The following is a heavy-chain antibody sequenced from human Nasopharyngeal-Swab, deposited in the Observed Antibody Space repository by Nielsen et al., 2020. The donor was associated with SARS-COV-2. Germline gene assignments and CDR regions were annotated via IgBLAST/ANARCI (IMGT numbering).Heavy chain of an antibody. CDR1: GFTFSTYA. J-gene: IGHJ4*02. CDR2: ISYDGSEQ. D-gene: IGHD1-1*01. CDR3: VKGPRYHRNWYDLPPSFDF. Sequence: SLNISCAASGFTFSTYAMHWVRQPPGKGLEWVAVISYDGSEQDSADSVQGRITFSRDNSKNTLYLQMNSLKVEDTAVYYCVKGPRYHRNWYDLPPSFDFWGQGTLVTVSS. V-gene: IGHV3-30*18.